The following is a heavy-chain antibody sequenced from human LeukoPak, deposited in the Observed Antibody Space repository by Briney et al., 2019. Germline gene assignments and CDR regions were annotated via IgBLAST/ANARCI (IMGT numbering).Heavy chain of an antibody. CDR1: GFIVSSNY. CDR2: IYSGGDT. J-gene: IGHJ4*02. D-gene: IGHD1-26*01. V-gene: IGHV3-66*01. Sequence: PGGSLRLSCAASGFIVSSNYMTWGRQAPRKGLEWLSVIYSGGDTYYSDSVKGRFTISRDNSKNTLYLQMNSLRAEDTAVYYCARRSGEGYFDCWGQGTLVTVSS. CDR3: ARRSGEGYFDC.